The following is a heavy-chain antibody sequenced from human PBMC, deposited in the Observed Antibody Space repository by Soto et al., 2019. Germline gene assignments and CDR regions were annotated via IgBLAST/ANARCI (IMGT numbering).Heavy chain of an antibody. CDR3: TAHSITTTGAHF. V-gene: IGHV3-15*07. CDR1: GFAFSDAW. Sequence: EVKLVESGGDLVKPGGSLRLSCAASGFAFSDAWIHWVRQAPGKGPEWVGRIKNKINGATTDYGAPVKGRFTISRDDSKNTLYLQMDSLKTEDTAVYYCTAHSITTTGAHFWGQGTLVTVSS. D-gene: IGHD1-1*01. J-gene: IGHJ4*02. CDR2: IKNKINGATT.